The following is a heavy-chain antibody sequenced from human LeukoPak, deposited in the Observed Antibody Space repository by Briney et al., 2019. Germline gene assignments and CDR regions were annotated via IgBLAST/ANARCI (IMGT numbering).Heavy chain of an antibody. D-gene: IGHD2-21*02. Sequence: SETLSLTCTVSSGSISSYYWSWIRQPPGKGLEWIGYIYYSGSFNYNRSLKSRVTISVDTSQNQFSLKLNSVAAADTAVYYCAREGLLCGGDCYRDAFDIWGQGTMVTVFS. V-gene: IGHV4-59*01. CDR3: AREGLLCGGDCYRDAFDI. CDR2: IYYSGSF. J-gene: IGHJ3*02. CDR1: SGSISSYY.